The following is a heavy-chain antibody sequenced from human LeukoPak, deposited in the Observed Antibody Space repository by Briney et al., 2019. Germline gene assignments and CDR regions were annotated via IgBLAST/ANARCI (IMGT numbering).Heavy chain of an antibody. D-gene: IGHD2-15*01. CDR1: GGTFSSYS. J-gene: IGHJ6*02. Sequence: SVKVSCKASGGTFSSYSISWVRQAPGQGLEWMGGIIPIFGSAKYAQKFQGRVTITADESTSTAYMELSSLRSEDTAVYYCARHPGGVVGGSYYYGMDVWGQGTTVTVSS. CDR3: ARHPGGVVGGSYYYGMDV. CDR2: IIPIFGSA. V-gene: IGHV1-69*01.